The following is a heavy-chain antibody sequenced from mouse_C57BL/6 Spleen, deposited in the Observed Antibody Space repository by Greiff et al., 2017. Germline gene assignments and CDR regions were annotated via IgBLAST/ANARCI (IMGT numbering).Heavy chain of an antibody. CDR3: ARHSNYDYYAMDY. CDR1: GFNIKDYY. V-gene: IGHV14-2*01. J-gene: IGHJ4*01. CDR2: IDPEDGET. Sequence: EVKLMESGAELVKPGASVKLSCTASGFNIKDYYMHWVKQRTEQGLEWIGRIDPEDGETKYAPKFQGKATITADKSSNTAYLQLSSLTSEDTAVYYCARHSNYDYYAMDYWGQGTSVTVSS. D-gene: IGHD2-5*01.